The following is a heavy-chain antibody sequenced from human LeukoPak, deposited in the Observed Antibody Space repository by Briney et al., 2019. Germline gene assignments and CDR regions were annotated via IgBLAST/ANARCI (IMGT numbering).Heavy chain of an antibody. V-gene: IGHV3-9*01. CDR3: AKGYDYGPFDI. Sequence: SLRLSCAASGFTFDDYAMHWVRQAPGKGLEWVSGISWNSGSIGYADSVKGRFTISRDNAKNSLYLQMNSLRAEDTALYYCAKGYDYGPFDIWGQGTMVTVSS. J-gene: IGHJ3*02. CDR2: ISWNSGSI. CDR1: GFTFDDYA. D-gene: IGHD4-17*01.